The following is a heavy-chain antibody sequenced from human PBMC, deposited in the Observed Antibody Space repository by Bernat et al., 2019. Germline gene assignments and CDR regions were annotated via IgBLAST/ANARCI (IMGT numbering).Heavy chain of an antibody. J-gene: IGHJ4*02. D-gene: IGHD3-10*01. CDR2: FSGGGGGQ. V-gene: IGHV3-23*01. Sequence: EVQLLESGGALDKLGGPLSPPGEALGSPLTGFPLAWFRQPPGKGLGWVPAFSGGGGGQSYADSVKGRFTISRDNSKNTLYLQMNSLRAEDTAVYYCAKDLRWDDYYGSGSYGGGNYWGQGTLVTVSS. CDR3: AKDLRWDDYYGSGSYGGGNY. CDR1: GSPLTGFP.